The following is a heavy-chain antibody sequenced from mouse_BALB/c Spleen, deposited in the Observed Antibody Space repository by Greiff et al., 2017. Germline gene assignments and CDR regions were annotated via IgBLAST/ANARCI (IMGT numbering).Heavy chain of an antibody. CDR3: ARHSPWFAY. J-gene: IGHJ3*01. V-gene: IGHV5-12-1*01. CDR2: ISSGGGST. CDR1: GFAFSSYD. Sequence: EVNLVESGGGLVKPGGSLKLSCAASGFAFSSYDMSWVRQTPEKRLEWVAYISSGGGSTYYPDTVKGRFTISRDNAKNTLYLQMSSLKSEDTAMYYCARHSPWFAYWGQGTLVTVSA.